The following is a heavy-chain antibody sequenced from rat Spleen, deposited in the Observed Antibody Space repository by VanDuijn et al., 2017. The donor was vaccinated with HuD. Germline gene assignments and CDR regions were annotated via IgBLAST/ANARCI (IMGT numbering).Heavy chain of an antibody. V-gene: IGHV5S23*01. J-gene: IGHJ2*01. CDR3: ARHEMVTGYFDY. CDR1: GLSFSNYD. CDR2: ISYDGTAT. D-gene: IGHD1-1*01. Sequence: EVQLVDSGGGLVQPGRSMKLSCAASGLSFSNYDMAWVRQAPTKGLEWVASISYDGTATYYRDSVKGRFTISRDKAKSTLYLQMDSLRSEDTASYFCARHEMVTGYFDYWGQGVMVTVSS.